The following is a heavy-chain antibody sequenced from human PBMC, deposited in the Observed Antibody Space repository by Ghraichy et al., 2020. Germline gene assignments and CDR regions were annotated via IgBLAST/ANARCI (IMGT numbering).Heavy chain of an antibody. CDR1: GFTFSSYA. J-gene: IGHJ6*03. Sequence: GGSLRLSCSASGFTFSSYAMHWVRQAPGKGLEYVSAISSNGGSTYYADSVKGRFTISRDNSKNTLYLQMSSLRAEDTAVYYCVKEESSSWYGVYYYYYMDVWGKGTTVTVSS. CDR2: ISSNGGST. CDR3: VKEESSSWYGVYYYYYMDV. D-gene: IGHD6-13*01. V-gene: IGHV3-64D*06.